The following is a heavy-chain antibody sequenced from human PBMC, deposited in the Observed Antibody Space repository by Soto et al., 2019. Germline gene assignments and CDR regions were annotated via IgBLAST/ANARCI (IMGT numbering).Heavy chain of an antibody. V-gene: IGHV3-23*01. J-gene: IGHJ4*02. CDR1: GFTFSTYA. CDR2: ISGSGDST. CDR3: AKDSFSHLRGYYSY. Sequence: VGSLRLSCAASGFTFSTYAMIWVRQAPGKGLEWVSAISGSGDSTYYADSVKGRFTISRDNSKNTLYLQMSSLRDEDAAIYYCAKDSFSHLRGYYSYWGQGNLVTGSS. D-gene: IGHD5-12*01.